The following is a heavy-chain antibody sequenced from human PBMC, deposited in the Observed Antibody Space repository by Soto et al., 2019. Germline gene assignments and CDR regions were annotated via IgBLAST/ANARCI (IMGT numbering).Heavy chain of an antibody. CDR2: ISSSSSYI. CDR1: GFTFSSYS. V-gene: IGHV3-21*01. D-gene: IGHD6-6*01. Sequence: SCAASGFTFSSYSMNWVRQAPGKGLEWVSSISSSSSYIYYADSVKGRFTISRDNAKNSLYLQMNSLRAEDTAVYYCARDRSIAARPNYYYYGMDVWGQGATVTVSS. CDR3: ARDRSIAARPNYYYYGMDV. J-gene: IGHJ6*02.